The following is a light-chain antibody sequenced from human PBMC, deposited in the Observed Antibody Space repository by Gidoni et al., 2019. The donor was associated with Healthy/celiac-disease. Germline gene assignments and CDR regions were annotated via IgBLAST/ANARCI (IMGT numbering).Light chain of an antibody. J-gene: IGKJ2*01. V-gene: IGKV3-11*01. CDR2: DAS. Sequence: EIVLTQSPATLSLSPGERATLSCRASQSVSSNLAWYQQKPGQTPRLLIYDASKRATGIPARFSGSGSGTDFTLTISSLEPEDFAVYYCHQRSNWPETFGQGTKLEIK. CDR1: QSVSSN. CDR3: HQRSNWPET.